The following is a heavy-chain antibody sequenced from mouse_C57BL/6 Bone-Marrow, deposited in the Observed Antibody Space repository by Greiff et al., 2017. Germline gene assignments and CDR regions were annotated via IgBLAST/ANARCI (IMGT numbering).Heavy chain of an antibody. J-gene: IGHJ1*03. V-gene: IGHV1-61*01. Sequence: QVQLQQPGAELVRPGSSVKLSCKASGYTFTSYWMDWVKQRPGQGLEWIGNIYPSDSETHYNQKFNDKATLTVDKSSSTDYMQLSSLTSEDSSVYYCATYSSIYWYFDVWCTGTTVTVSS. CDR1: GYTFTSYW. CDR2: IYPSDSET. CDR3: ATYSSIYWYFDV. D-gene: IGHD1-1*01.